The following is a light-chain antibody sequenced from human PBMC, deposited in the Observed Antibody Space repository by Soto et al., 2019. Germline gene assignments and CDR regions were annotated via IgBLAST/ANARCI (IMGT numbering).Light chain of an antibody. CDR3: QQDYNLPWT. J-gene: IGKJ1*01. CDR1: PSVTNY. CDR2: GAS. V-gene: IGKV3D-7*01. Sequence: EIVLTQSPATLSLSPGERATLSCRASPSVTNYLAWYQQKPGQAPRLLIYGASTRATGIPDRFSGSGSETDFTLTISSLQPEDFAVYYCQQDYNLPWTFGHGTKVDIK.